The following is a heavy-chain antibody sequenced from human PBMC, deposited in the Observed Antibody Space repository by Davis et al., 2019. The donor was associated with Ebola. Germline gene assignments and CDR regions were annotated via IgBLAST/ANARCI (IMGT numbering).Heavy chain of an antibody. CDR1: GYTFTSYG. J-gene: IGHJ4*02. CDR2: INTNTGNP. D-gene: IGHD1-7*01. V-gene: IGHV7-4-1*02. CDR3: ARDGEDGTGLSPFDH. Sequence: GESLKVSCKASGYTFTSYGITWVRQAPGQGLEWMGWINTNTGNPTYAQGFTGRFVFSLDSSVSTIYLQISSLKAEDTAVYYCARDGEDGTGLSPFDHWGQGTLVTVSS.